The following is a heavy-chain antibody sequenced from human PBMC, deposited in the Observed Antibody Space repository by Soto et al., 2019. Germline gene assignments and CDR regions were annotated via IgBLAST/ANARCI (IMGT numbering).Heavy chain of an antibody. J-gene: IGHJ4*02. CDR3: AIEEIGYCSGGSCYYFDY. Sequence: EVQLLESGGGLVQPGGSLRLSCAASGFDFSAYAMSWVRQAPGKGLQWVSGLFGSGGGIHYADSVRGRFTVSRDNSKSTLYLQMNSLRAEDTAVYYCAIEEIGYCSGGSCYYFDYWGQGTLVTVSS. CDR2: LFGSGGGI. V-gene: IGHV3-23*01. CDR1: GFDFSAYA. D-gene: IGHD2-15*01.